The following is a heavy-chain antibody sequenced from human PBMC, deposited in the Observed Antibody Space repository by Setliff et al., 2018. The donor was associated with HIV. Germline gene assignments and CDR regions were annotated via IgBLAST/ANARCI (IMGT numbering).Heavy chain of an antibody. CDR1: GDSIGTYS. V-gene: IGHV4-4*09. Sequence: SETLSLTCAVSGDSIGTYSWHWLRQPPGKGLEWIGYIYGSGSTGYNPSLTSRVTMSVDTSKNQFSLKLSSVTAADTAVYYCARVQVSGTYPIDYWGQGTLVTVSS. CDR3: ARVQVSGTYPIDY. D-gene: IGHD3-10*01. CDR2: IYGSGST. J-gene: IGHJ4*02.